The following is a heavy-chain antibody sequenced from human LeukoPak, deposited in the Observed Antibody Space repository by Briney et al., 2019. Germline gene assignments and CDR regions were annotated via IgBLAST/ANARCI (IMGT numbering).Heavy chain of an antibody. CDR3: ARDYGSAWDY. CDR2: ISYDGNNK. J-gene: IGHJ4*02. Sequence: GGSLRLSCAASGFTFSTYGLHWVRQAPGKGLEWVALISYDGNNKYYADSVKGRFTISRDNSKNTLFLQMNSLGAEDTAVYYCARDYGSAWDYWGQGTLVTVSS. CDR1: GFTFSTYG. D-gene: IGHD6-19*01. V-gene: IGHV3-33*01.